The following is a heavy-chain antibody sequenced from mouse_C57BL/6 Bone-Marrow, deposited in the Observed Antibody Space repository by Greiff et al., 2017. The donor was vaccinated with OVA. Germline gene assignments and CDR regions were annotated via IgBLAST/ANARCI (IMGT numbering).Heavy chain of an antibody. J-gene: IGHJ1*03. V-gene: IGHV1-55*01. Sequence: VQLQQPGAELVKPGASVKMSCKASGYTFTSYWITWVKQRPGQGLEWIGDIYPGSGSTNYHEKFKSKATLTVDTSSSTAYMQLSSLTSEDSAVYYCARDLLWHYWYFDVWGTGTTVTVSS. D-gene: IGHD2-1*01. CDR2: IYPGSGST. CDR1: GYTFTSYW. CDR3: ARDLLWHYWYFDV.